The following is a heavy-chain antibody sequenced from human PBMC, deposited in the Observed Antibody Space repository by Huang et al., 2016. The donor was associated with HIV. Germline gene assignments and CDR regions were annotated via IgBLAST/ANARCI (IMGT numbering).Heavy chain of an antibody. CDR1: GGTFSSYA. Sequence: QVQLVQSGAEVKKPGSSVKVSCKASGGTFSSYAISWVRQSPGQGLEVMGGIIPIFGTANYAEQFQGRVTITADESTSTAYMELSSLRSEDTAVYYCARVESRRYYDSSGYYYWGQGTLVTVSS. CDR3: ARVESRRYYDSSGYYY. D-gene: IGHD3-22*01. CDR2: IIPIFGTA. J-gene: IGHJ4*02. V-gene: IGHV1-69*01.